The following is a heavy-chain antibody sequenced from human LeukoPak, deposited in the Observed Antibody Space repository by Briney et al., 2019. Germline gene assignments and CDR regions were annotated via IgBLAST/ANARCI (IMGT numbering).Heavy chain of an antibody. V-gene: IGHV3-74*01. CDR3: ARGRYYGMDV. CDR1: GFTFTSYW. J-gene: IGHJ6*02. CDR2: VNSDGSST. Sequence: GGSLRLSCAASGFTFTSYWMHWVRQAPGKGLGWVSRVNSDGSSTTYADSVKGRFTISRDNAKNTLYLQMNSLRAEDTAVYYCARGRYYGMDVWGQGTTVTVSS.